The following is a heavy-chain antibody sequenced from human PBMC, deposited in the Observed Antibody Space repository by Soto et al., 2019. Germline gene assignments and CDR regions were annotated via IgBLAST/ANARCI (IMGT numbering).Heavy chain of an antibody. CDR1: GYTFTSYD. V-gene: IGHV1-8*01. D-gene: IGHD3-10*01. Sequence: QVQLVQSGAEVKKPGASVKVSCKASGYTFTSYDINWVRQATGQGLEWMGWMNPNSGNTGYAQKFQGRVTMTRNTSXGXXYMELSSLRSEDTAVYYCARVQPGYYGSGSYPRDYWGQGTLVTVSS. CDR2: MNPNSGNT. CDR3: ARVQPGYYGSGSYPRDY. J-gene: IGHJ4*02.